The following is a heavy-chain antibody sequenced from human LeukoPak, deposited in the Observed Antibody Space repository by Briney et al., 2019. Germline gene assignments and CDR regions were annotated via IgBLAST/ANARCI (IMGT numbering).Heavy chain of an antibody. Sequence: ASVKVSCKASGYTFTGYYMHWVRQAPGQGLEWMGWINPNSGGTNYTLKFQGWVTMTRDTSISTAYMELSRLRSDDTAVYYCARGYYDSSGYYGMDVWGQGTTVTVSS. J-gene: IGHJ6*02. CDR1: GYTFTGYY. CDR2: INPNSGGT. D-gene: IGHD3-22*01. CDR3: ARGYYDSSGYYGMDV. V-gene: IGHV1-2*04.